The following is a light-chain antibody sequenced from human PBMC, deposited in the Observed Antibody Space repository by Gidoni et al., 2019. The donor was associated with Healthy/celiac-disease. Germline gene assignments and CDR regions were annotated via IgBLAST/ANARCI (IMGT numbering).Light chain of an antibody. CDR3: QQRSNWPRT. J-gene: IGKJ1*01. V-gene: IGKV3-11*01. CDR2: DAS. CDR1: QSVSSY. Sequence: EIVLTQSPATLSLSPGERATLSCRASQSVSSYLAWYQQKPGQAPRLLIYDASNSATGLPARFSGSGSGTDFTLTISSLEPEDFAVYYCQQRSNWPRTFXXXTKVEIK.